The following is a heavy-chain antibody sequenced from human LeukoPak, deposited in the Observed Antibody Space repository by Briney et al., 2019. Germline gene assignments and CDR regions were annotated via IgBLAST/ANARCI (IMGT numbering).Heavy chain of an antibody. Sequence: GGSLRLSCAASGFTFSSYGMHWVRQAPGKGLEWVAFIRYDGGSTYYADSVKGRFTTSRDNSKNTLYLQMNSLRAEDTAVYYCAKDRTYYDSSGYYQRPHFDYWGQGTLVTVSS. D-gene: IGHD3-22*01. CDR2: IRYDGGST. V-gene: IGHV3-30*02. CDR1: GFTFSSYG. CDR3: AKDRTYYDSSGYYQRPHFDY. J-gene: IGHJ4*02.